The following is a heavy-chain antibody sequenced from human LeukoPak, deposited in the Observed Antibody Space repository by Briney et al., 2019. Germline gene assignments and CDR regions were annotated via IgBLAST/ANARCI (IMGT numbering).Heavy chain of an antibody. V-gene: IGHV3-23*01. CDR2: ISGSGGSP. J-gene: IGHJ4*02. D-gene: IGHD6-19*01. CDR1: GFTFSSFE. CDR3: AKTGYSSGWYRIWDY. Sequence: TGGSLRLSCAASGFTFSSFEMSWVRQAPGKGLEWVSAISGSGGSPYYADSVKGRFTISRDNSRNSLSLQMNSLRAEDTALYYCAKTGYSSGWYRIWDYWGQGTLVTVSS.